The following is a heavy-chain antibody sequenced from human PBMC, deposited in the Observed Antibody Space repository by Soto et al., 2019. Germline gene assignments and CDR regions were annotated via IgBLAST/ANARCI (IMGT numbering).Heavy chain of an antibody. CDR3: STGGGGT. CDR1: GFGFSNAG. CDR2: IKSKTGGGTT. Sequence: EVQLVESGGGLVEPGGSFRLPGAAPGFGFSNAGRSGFRQAPGKGLEWVGRIKSKTGGGTTDYVAPVRGRFTISRDDSRNTLYLQMNSLTTGDTAVYYCSTGGGGTWGQGTLVTVSS. V-gene: IGHV3-15*01. J-gene: IGHJ5*02.